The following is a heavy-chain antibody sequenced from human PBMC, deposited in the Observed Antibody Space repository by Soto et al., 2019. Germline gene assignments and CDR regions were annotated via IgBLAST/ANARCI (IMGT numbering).Heavy chain of an antibody. Sequence: DAGNGSCTASGCTFTSYYMHWVRQAPGQGLEWMGIINPSGGSTGYAQKFQGRVTMTRDTSTSTVFMELSSLRSEDTAVYYCARDQGLRAQFDYWGQGTLFTVSS. CDR3: ARDQGLRAQFDY. CDR2: INPSGGST. J-gene: IGHJ4*02. D-gene: IGHD6-25*01. V-gene: IGHV1-46*01. CDR1: GCTFTSYY.